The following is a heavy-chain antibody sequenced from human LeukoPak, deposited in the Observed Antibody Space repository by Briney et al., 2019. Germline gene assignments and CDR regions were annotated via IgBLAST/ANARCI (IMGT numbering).Heavy chain of an antibody. J-gene: IGHJ3*02. Sequence: GASVKVSCKASGYTFTGYYMHWVRPAPGQGLEWMGWINPNSGGTNYAQKFQGRVTMTRDTSISTAYMELSRLRSDDTAVYYCARDIDRPHLLLWFGELWKKADAFDIWGQGTMVTVSS. V-gene: IGHV1-2*02. CDR3: ARDIDRPHLLLWFGELWKKADAFDI. D-gene: IGHD3-10*01. CDR1: GYTFTGYY. CDR2: INPNSGGT.